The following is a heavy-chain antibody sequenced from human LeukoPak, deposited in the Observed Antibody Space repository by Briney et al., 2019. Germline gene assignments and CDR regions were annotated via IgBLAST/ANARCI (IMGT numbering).Heavy chain of an antibody. Sequence: SETLSLTCTVSGDSISPYYWGWIRQPPGKGLEWIGYIYYSGSTNYNPSLKSRVTILEDTSENQFSLKLSSVTAADTAMYFCAGEGYYSSSFDYWGQGTLVIVSS. CDR2: IYYSGST. D-gene: IGHD6-13*01. CDR3: AGEGYYSSSFDY. CDR1: GDSISPYY. J-gene: IGHJ4*02. V-gene: IGHV4-59*01.